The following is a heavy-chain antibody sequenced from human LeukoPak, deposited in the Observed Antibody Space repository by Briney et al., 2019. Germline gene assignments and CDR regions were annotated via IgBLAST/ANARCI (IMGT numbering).Heavy chain of an antibody. CDR1: GGSISSYY. J-gene: IGHJ5*02. V-gene: IGHV4-59*08. Sequence: PSETLCLTCTVSGGSISSYYWSWIRQPPGKGLEWIGYIYYSGSTNYNTSLMSRVTITLDPSKNQCSLKLSSVTAADTAVEFCARHEGYCSGGCCYSDYNWFHP. CDR3: ARHEGYCSGGCCYSDYNWFHP. CDR2: IYYSGST. D-gene: IGHD2-15*01.